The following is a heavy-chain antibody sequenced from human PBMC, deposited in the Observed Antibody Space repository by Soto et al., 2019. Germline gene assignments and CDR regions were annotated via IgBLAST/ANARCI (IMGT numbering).Heavy chain of an antibody. Sequence: SETLSLTCAVSGGSISSSNWWSWVRQPPGKGLEWIGEIHHSGSTNYNPSLKSRVTISVDKSKNQFSLKLSSVTAADTAVYYCASGYYYDSSGYYPRFDYWGQGTMVTVYS. J-gene: IGHJ4*02. CDR3: ASGYYYDSSGYYPRFDY. D-gene: IGHD3-22*01. CDR2: IHHSGST. CDR1: GGSISSSNW. V-gene: IGHV4-4*02.